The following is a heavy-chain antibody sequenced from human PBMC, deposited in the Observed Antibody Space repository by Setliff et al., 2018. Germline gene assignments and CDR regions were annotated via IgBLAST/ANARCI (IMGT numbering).Heavy chain of an antibody. CDR3: ARAGYELGQYNWFDP. Sequence: PSETLSLTCTVSGGSISSGSYYWSWIRQPAGKGLEWIGRIYTSGSTNYNPSLKSRVTISVDTSKNQFSLNLSSVTAADTAVYYCARAGYELGQYNWFDPWGQGTLVTVSS. CDR2: IYTSGST. V-gene: IGHV4-61*02. CDR1: GGSISSGSYY. J-gene: IGHJ5*02. D-gene: IGHD2-2*01.